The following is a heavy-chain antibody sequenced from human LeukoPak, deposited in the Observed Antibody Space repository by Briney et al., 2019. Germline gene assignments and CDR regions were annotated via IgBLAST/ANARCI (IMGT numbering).Heavy chain of an antibody. CDR1: GGSFSGYY. J-gene: IGHJ6*02. CDR2: INNSGSA. CDR3: ARGSGIAATGSRFGMDV. D-gene: IGHD6-13*01. V-gene: IGHV4-34*01. Sequence: SETLSLTCAVYGGSFSGYYWSWIRQPPGKGLEWIGEINNSGSASYNPSLKSRVTISVDTSKNQLSLKLSSVTAADTAVYYCARGSGIAATGSRFGMDVWGQGTTVTVSS.